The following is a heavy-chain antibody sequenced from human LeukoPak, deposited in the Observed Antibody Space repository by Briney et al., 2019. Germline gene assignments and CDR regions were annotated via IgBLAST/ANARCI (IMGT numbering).Heavy chain of an antibody. J-gene: IGHJ4*02. D-gene: IGHD1-26*01. Sequence: GASVKVSCKASGYTFTSYGISWVRQAPGQGLEWMGWISAYNGNTNYAQKLQGRVTMTTDTSTSTAYMELRSLRSDDTAVYYCARDHSYSVGAHPFDYWGQGTLVTVSS. CDR1: GYTFTSYG. V-gene: IGHV1-18*01. CDR2: ISAYNGNT. CDR3: ARDHSYSVGAHPFDY.